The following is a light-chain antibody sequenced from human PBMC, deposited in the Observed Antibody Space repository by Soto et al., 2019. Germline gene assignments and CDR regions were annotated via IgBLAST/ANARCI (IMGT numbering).Light chain of an antibody. CDR3: QQYDTPPRT. V-gene: IGKV3-20*01. CDR2: GVY. CDR1: QSLRTNS. Sequence: EMVLTQSPGTLSLSLGERATLSCRASQSLRTNSLAWYQQKTGQAPRLLISGVYSRAAGIPDRFSGSGSGTDVTLTISRLEPEDFAVYYCQQYDTPPRTFGQGTKVEIK. J-gene: IGKJ1*01.